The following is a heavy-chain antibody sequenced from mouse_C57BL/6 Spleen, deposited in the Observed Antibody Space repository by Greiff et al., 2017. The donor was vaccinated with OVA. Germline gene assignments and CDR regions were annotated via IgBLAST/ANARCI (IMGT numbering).Heavy chain of an antibody. J-gene: IGHJ2*01. CDR3: APIYDGYYDFGY. CDR2: IDPEDGET. Sequence: EVQGVESGAELVKPGASVKLSCTASGFNIKDYYMHWVKQRTEQGLEWIGRIDPEDGETKYAPKFQGKATITADTPSNTAYLQLSSLTSEDTAVYYCAPIYDGYYDFGYWGQGTTLTVSS. CDR1: GFNIKDYY. D-gene: IGHD2-3*01. V-gene: IGHV14-2*01.